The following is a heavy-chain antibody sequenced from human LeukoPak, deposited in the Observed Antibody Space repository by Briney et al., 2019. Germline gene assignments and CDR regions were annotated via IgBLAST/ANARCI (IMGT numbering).Heavy chain of an antibody. V-gene: IGHV3-30-3*01. D-gene: IGHD1-26*01. CDR1: GFTFSNAW. Sequence: GGSLRLSCAASGFTFSNAWMSWVRQAPGKGLEWPAFISYDGNVKYYADSVKGRFTVSRDDSKITLYLQMNSLRTEDTALYYCARDFSTKYSQDYWGQGTLVTVSS. CDR2: ISYDGNVK. CDR3: ARDFSTKYSQDY. J-gene: IGHJ4*02.